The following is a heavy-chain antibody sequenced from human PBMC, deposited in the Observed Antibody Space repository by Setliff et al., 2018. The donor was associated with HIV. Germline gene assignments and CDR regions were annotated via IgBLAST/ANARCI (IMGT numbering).Heavy chain of an antibody. D-gene: IGHD6-13*01. CDR1: GFTFSDFY. Sequence: PGGSLRLSCAASGFTFSDFYMNWVRQAPGKGLEWVSAISTSGGAADYADSVKGRFTISRDNSKNTLFLQMNSLRPEDTAVYYCARDCRVGWVFTYGMDVWGQGTLVTVSS. CDR3: ARDCRVGWVFTYGMDV. J-gene: IGHJ6*02. CDR2: ISTSGGAA. V-gene: IGHV3-23*01.